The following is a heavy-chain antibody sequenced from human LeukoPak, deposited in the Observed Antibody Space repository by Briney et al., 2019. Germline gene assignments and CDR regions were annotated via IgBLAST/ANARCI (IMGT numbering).Heavy chain of an antibody. J-gene: IGHJ4*02. D-gene: IGHD5-24*01. Sequence: LRLSCAASGFTFSDYYMSWIRQPPGKGLEWLGYIYYSGSTYYNPSLKSRITISVDTSKSQFSLKLSSVTAADTAVYYCARDKDGYSRGGYYFDYWGQGTLVTVSS. CDR1: GFTFSDYY. CDR2: IYYSGST. V-gene: IGHV4-30-4*08. CDR3: ARDKDGYSRGGYYFDY.